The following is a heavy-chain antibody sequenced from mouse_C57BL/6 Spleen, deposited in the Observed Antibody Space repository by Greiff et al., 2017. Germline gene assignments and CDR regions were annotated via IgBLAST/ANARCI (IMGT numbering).Heavy chain of an antibody. J-gene: IGHJ2*01. Sequence: DVMLVESGEGLVKPGGSLKLSCAASGFTFSSYAMSWVRQTPEKRLEWVAYISSGGDYIYYADTVKGRFTISRDNARNTLYLQMSSLKSEDTAMYYCTREDHYYFDYWGQGTTLTVSS. V-gene: IGHV5-9-1*02. CDR3: TREDHYYFDY. CDR2: ISSGGDYI. CDR1: GFTFSSYA.